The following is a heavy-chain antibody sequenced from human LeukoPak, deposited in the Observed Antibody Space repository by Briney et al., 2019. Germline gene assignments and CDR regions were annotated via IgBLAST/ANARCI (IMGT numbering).Heavy chain of an antibody. CDR1: GFSFSTLS. V-gene: IGHV3-30*18. CDR2: ISYDGVNK. D-gene: IGHD3/OR15-3a*01. J-gene: IGHJ4*02. CDR3: AKDLGLSGPVFDY. Sequence: GGSLRLSCAASGFSFSTLSMHRVRQAPGKGLEWVAVISYDGVNKYFADSVMGRFTISRDNSQNTLYLQMSSLRPEDTAVYYCAKDLGLSGPVFDYWGQGTLVTVSS.